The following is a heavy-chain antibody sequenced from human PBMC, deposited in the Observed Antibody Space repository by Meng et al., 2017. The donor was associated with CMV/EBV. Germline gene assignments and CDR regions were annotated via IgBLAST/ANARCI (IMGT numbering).Heavy chain of an antibody. CDR2: IYYSGST. V-gene: IGHV4-61*01. J-gene: IGHJ5*02. Sequence: SETLSLTCTVSGGSVSSGSYYWSWIRQPPGKGLEWIGYIYYSGSTNYNPSLKSRVTISVDTSKNQFSLKLSSVTAADTAVYYCARITYYDFWSGYYHNWFDPWGQGTLVTVSS. CDR1: GGSVSSGSYY. CDR3: ARITYYDFWSGYYHNWFDP. D-gene: IGHD3-3*01.